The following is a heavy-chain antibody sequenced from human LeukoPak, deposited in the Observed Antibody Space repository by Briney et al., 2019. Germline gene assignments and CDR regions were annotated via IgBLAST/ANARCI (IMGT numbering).Heavy chain of an antibody. V-gene: IGHV3-30*18. J-gene: IGHJ4*02. Sequence: GGSLRLSCSASGFTFSSYGMSWVRQAPGRGLEWVAIISYDGSNKYYADSVRGRFTISRDNSKNTLYLQMNSLRAEDTAVYYCAKDHCNNGVCYYFDYWGQGTLVTVSS. CDR2: ISYDGSNK. CDR1: GFTFSSYG. D-gene: IGHD2-8*01. CDR3: AKDHCNNGVCYYFDY.